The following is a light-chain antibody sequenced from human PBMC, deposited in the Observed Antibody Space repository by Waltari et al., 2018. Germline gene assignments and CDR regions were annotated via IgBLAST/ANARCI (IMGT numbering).Light chain of an antibody. Sequence: EIVLTQSPATLSLSPGERATLSCRASQSISNYLAWYQQKRGQAPRLLLYYTSNRATGIPARFSGSGSGTEFTLTISSLEPEDFAVYYCHQRSDWGTFSGGTKVEI. CDR2: YTS. CDR1: QSISNY. CDR3: HQRSDWGT. J-gene: IGKJ4*01. V-gene: IGKV3-11*01.